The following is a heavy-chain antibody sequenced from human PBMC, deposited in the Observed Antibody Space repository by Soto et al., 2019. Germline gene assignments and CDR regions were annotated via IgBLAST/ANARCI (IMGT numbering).Heavy chain of an antibody. CDR2: ISYDGSNK. D-gene: IGHD4-17*01. CDR1: GFTFSSYA. V-gene: IGHV3-30-3*01. Sequence: QVQLVESGGGVVQPGRSLRLSCAASGFTFSSYAMHWVRQAPGKGLEWVGVISYDGSNKYYADSVQGRFTISRDNSKNALYLQMNSLRAEDTAVYYCARVECYGDSTPAMDVLGYGTKVTVSS. J-gene: IGHJ6*04. CDR3: ARVECYGDSTPAMDV.